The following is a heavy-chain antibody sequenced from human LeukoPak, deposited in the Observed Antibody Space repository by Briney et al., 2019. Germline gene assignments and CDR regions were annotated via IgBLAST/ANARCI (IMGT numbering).Heavy chain of an antibody. V-gene: IGHV1-2*02. CDR1: VYTFTGYY. J-gene: IGHJ6*02. D-gene: IGHD5-18*01. Sequence: SSVKVSCKASVYTFTGYYMHWVRQAPGQGLEWMGWINPNSGGTNYTHKFHGRVTMTGDTSISTASMELSRLRSDDTAVYYCARDFEQLWLDYYYYGMDAWGQGTTVTVSS. CDR2: INPNSGGT. CDR3: ARDFEQLWLDYYYYGMDA.